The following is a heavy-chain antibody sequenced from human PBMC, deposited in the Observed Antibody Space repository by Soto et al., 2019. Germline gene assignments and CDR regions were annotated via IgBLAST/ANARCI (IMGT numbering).Heavy chain of an antibody. CDR2: LNPSGGST. Sequence: QVQLVQSGAEVKKPGASVKVSCKTSGYTFTTYYIHWVRQAPGQGLEWMGILNPSGGSTTFAQKFQGRVTMPRDTSTSTVYMELSRLRSEDTAVYYCASRGSSVYFHYWGQGTLVTVSS. D-gene: IGHD3-16*01. V-gene: IGHV1-46*03. CDR1: GYTFTTYY. CDR3: ASRGSSVYFHY. J-gene: IGHJ4*02.